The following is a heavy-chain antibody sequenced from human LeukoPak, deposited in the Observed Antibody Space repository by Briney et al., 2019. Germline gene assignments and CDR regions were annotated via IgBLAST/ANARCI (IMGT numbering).Heavy chain of an antibody. V-gene: IGHV4-34*01. CDR2: ITHNGYT. CDR3: AASGGPINWFDP. D-gene: IGHD3-10*01. CDR1: GGSCDDYY. Sequence: SETLSLTCAVYGGSCDDYYCSRIRQPPGKGLQWIGEITHNGYTNYNPALKSRVTISIDTSKNEFSLKVSSVTAADMAIYYCAASGGPINWFDPWGQGTLVTVSS. J-gene: IGHJ5*02.